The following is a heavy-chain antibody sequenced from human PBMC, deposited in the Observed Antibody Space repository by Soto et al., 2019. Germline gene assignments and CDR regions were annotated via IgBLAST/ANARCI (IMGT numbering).Heavy chain of an antibody. V-gene: IGHV3-23*01. CDR1: GFTFSSYS. CDR3: AKVIYDSSGLGH. CDR2: ISVSGGST. J-gene: IGHJ4*02. D-gene: IGHD3-22*01. Sequence: PGGSLRLSCAASGFTFSSYSMSLVRQAPGKGLECVSAISVSGGSTYYADSVKGRFTISRDNSKNTLYLQMNSLRAEDTAVYYCAKVIYDSSGLGHWGQGTLVTVSS.